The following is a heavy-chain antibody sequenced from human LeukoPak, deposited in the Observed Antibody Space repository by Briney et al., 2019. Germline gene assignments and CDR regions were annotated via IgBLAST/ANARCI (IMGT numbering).Heavy chain of an antibody. CDR2: IYTSGST. CDR3: ARGLRGLDYYYYYYVDV. V-gene: IGHV4-4*07. J-gene: IGHJ6*03. Sequence: SETLSLTCTVSGGSISSYYWSWIRQPAGKGLEWIGRIYTSGSTNYNPSLKSRVTISVDTSKNQFSLKLSSVTAADTAVYYCARGLRGLDYYYYYYVDVWGKGTTVTISS. CDR1: GGSISSYY. D-gene: IGHD3-10*01.